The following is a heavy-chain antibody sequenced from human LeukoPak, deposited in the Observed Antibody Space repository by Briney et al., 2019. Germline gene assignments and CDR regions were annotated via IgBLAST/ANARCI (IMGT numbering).Heavy chain of an antibody. CDR3: ARGLQPFDY. CDR2: IYSGGST. CDR1: GFTFSSYS. V-gene: IGHV3-66*02. Sequence: PGGSLRLSCAASGFTFSSYSMNWVRQAPGKGLEWVSVIYSGGSTYYADSVKGRFTISRDNSKNTLYLQMNSLRAEDTAVYYCARGLQPFDYWGQGTLVTVSS. J-gene: IGHJ4*02. D-gene: IGHD5-24*01.